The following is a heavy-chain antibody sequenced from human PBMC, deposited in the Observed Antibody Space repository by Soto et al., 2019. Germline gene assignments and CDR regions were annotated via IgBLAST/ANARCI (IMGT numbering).Heavy chain of an antibody. CDR2: ISAYNGNT. J-gene: IGHJ4*02. Sequence: ASVKVSCKASGYTFTSYGISWVRQAPGQGLEWMGWISAYNGNTNYAQKLQGRVTMTTDTSTSTAYMELRSLRSDDTAVYYCARVTAEGSYGPRFHYWGPGAMVAVSS. CDR1: GYTFTSYG. CDR3: ARVTAEGSYGPRFHY. V-gene: IGHV1-18*04. D-gene: IGHD3-16*01.